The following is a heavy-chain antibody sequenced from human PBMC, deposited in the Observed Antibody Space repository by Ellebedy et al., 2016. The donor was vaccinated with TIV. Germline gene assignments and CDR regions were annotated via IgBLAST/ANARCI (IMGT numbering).Heavy chain of an antibody. Sequence: GESLKISCASSGFTFSRYWLHWVRQAPGKGLVWVSRINSDGIGIIYADSVKGRFTISRDNAKNTPYLQMNSLRAEDTAVYYCARDPDTGAGWYFDLWGHGTLVTVSS. CDR3: ARDPDTGAGWYFDL. J-gene: IGHJ2*01. CDR1: GFTFSRYW. D-gene: IGHD1-14*01. V-gene: IGHV3-74*01. CDR2: INSDGIGI.